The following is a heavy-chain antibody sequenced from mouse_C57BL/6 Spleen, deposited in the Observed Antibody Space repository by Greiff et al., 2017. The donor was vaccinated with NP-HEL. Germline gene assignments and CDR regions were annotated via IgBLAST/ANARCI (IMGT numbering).Heavy chain of an antibody. Sequence: QVHVKQSGPGLVRPSQSLSITCTVSGFSLTSYGVHWVRQSPGKGLEWLGVIWRGGSTDYNAAFMSRLSITKDNSKSQVFFKMNSLQADDTAIYYCAKNLDYDYDWYFDVWGTGTTVTVSS. CDR3: AKNLDYDYDWYFDV. CDR2: IWRGGST. D-gene: IGHD2-4*01. CDR1: GFSLTSYG. V-gene: IGHV2-5*01. J-gene: IGHJ1*03.